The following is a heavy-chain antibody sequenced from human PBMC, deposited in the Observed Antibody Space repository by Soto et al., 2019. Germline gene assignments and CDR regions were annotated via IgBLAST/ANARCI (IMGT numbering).Heavy chain of an antibody. CDR1: GGSFSGYY. V-gene: IGHV4-34*01. Sequence: PSETLSLTCAVYGGSFSGYYWSWIRQPPGKGLEWIGEINHSGSTNYNPSLKSRVTISVDTSKNQFSLKLSSVTAADTAVYYCARGGPIAERWNYYYYTMDVWGQGTTVTV. J-gene: IGHJ6*02. D-gene: IGHD6-13*01. CDR2: INHSGST. CDR3: ARGGPIAERWNYYYYTMDV.